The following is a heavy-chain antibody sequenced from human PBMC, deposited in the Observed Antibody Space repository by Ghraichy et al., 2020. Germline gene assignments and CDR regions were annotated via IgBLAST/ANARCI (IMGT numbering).Heavy chain of an antibody. V-gene: IGHV4-34*01. J-gene: IGHJ6*02. D-gene: IGHD3-3*01. CDR1: GGSFSGYY. CDR3: ARVGPPQFWSGYLSYYYGMDV. Sequence: SETLSLTCAVYGGSFSGYYWSWIRQPPGKGLEWIGEINHSGSTNYNPSLKSRVTISVDTSKNQFSLKLSSVTAADTAVYYCARVGPPQFWSGYLSYYYGMDVWGQGTTVTVSS. CDR2: INHSGST.